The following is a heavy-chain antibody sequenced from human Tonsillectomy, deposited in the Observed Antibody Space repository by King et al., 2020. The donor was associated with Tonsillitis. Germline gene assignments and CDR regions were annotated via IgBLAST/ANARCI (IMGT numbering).Heavy chain of an antibody. D-gene: IGHD2-2*01. J-gene: IGHJ6*03. Sequence: VQLVESGGGVVQPGRSLRLSCAASVFTFSSYGMHWGLQAPGKGLEWVAVISYDGMNKYYADSVKGLFTISIDNSKNTLYLQMNSLRAEDTDVYYCAKDQEEGYCSSTSCFLSARGHYMDVWGKGTTVTVSS. CDR1: VFTFSSYG. CDR3: AKDQEEGYCSSTSCFLSARGHYMDV. CDR2: ISYDGMNK. V-gene: IGHV3-30*18.